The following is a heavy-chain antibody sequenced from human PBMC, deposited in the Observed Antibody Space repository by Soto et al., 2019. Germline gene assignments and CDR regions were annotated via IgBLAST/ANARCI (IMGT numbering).Heavy chain of an antibody. J-gene: IGHJ4*02. D-gene: IGHD5-12*01. V-gene: IGHV4-31*03. CDR2: IYYSGST. CDR3: ARGYSGYANKPYYCDY. Sequence: QVQLQESGPGLVKPSQTLSLTCTVSGGSISSGGYYWSWIRQHPGKGLEWIGYIYYSGSTYYNPSLNSRVTRSVDTSKNQFSLKLSSVTAAATAVYYCARGYSGYANKPYYCDYWGQGTLVTVSS. CDR1: GGSISSGGYY.